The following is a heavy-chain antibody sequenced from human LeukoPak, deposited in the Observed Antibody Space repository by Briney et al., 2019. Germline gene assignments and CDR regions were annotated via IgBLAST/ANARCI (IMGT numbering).Heavy chain of an antibody. V-gene: IGHV1-2*02. CDR2: INPNSGDT. D-gene: IGHD2-15*01. Sequence: ASVKVSCKASGYTFTGYYMHWVRQAPGQGLEWMGWINPNSGDTNYAQKFQDRVTMTTDMSTSTVHMELSSLRSEDTAVYHCARGLCSGGNCYPYFDSWGQGTLVTVSS. J-gene: IGHJ4*02. CDR3: ARGLCSGGNCYPYFDS. CDR1: GYTFTGYY.